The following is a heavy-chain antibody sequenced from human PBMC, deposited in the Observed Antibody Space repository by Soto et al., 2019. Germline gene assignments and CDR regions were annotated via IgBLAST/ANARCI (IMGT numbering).Heavy chain of an antibody. CDR2: IYYSGST. CDR1: GGSISSSSYY. Sequence: SETLSLTCAVSGGSISSSSYYWGWIRQPPGKGLEWIGSIYYSGSTYYNPSLKSRVTISVDTSKNQFSLKLSSVTAADTAVYYCARAPYSSSLYYYYYGMDVWGQGTLVTVSS. J-gene: IGHJ6*02. V-gene: IGHV4-39*01. CDR3: ARAPYSSSLYYYYYGMDV. D-gene: IGHD6-13*01.